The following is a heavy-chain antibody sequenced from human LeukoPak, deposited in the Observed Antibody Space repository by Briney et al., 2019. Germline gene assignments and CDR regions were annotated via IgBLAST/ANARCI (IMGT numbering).Heavy chain of an antibody. V-gene: IGHV3-30*02. CDR2: IRYDGSNE. CDR1: GFTFSSYG. Sequence: PGGSLRLSYAASGFTFSSYGMHWVRQAPGKGLEWEAFIRYDGSNEYYADSVKGRFTISRDNTKNTLYLQMNSLRAEDTAVYYCAKDINWFAGIVVVPAVDYWGQGTLVTVSS. D-gene: IGHD2-2*01. CDR3: AKDINWFAGIVVVPAVDY. J-gene: IGHJ4*02.